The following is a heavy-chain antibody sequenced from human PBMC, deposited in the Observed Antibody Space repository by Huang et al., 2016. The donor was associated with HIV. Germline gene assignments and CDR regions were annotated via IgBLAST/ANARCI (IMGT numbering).Heavy chain of an antibody. D-gene: IGHD6-6*01. V-gene: IGHV1-2*02. Sequence: QVQLVQSGAEVKNPGASVRVSCKAFGYTFTDSNIHWLRQAPGQGLEGMGWINPKRGGKIYAQRFQGRITMTRDTTISTVHMDLRRIQSDDTAVYFCARDWSFGSSTSPADWGQGTLVTVSS. J-gene: IGHJ4*02. CDR2: INPKRGGK. CDR1: GYTFTDSN. CDR3: ARDWSFGSSTSPAD.